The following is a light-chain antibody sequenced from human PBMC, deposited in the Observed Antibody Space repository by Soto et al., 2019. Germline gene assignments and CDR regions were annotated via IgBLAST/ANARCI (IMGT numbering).Light chain of an antibody. Sequence: QSALTQPASVSGSPGQSITISCTGTSSDVGGYIYVSWYQQHPGKAPKFIIYDVTYRPSGVSNRFSGSKSGNTASLTISGLQAEDEADYYCSSYTNTGTRVFGGGTKLTVL. CDR3: SSYTNTGTRV. CDR2: DVT. J-gene: IGLJ2*01. V-gene: IGLV2-14*01. CDR1: SSDVGGYIY.